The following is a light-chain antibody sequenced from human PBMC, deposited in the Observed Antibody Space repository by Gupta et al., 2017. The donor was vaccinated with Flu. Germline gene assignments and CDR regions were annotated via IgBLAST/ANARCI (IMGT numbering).Light chain of an antibody. CDR3: RQQHNFPYT. Sequence: DIQMTQSPSSLSASVGDRVTITCRASQAISNDLGWYQQKPGKAPKRLIYAASRLQSGVPSRFSGSGSGTEFTLAINSLQPEDFASYYCRQQHNFPYTVGQGTKMEIK. CDR2: AAS. V-gene: IGKV1-17*01. CDR1: QAISND. J-gene: IGKJ2*01.